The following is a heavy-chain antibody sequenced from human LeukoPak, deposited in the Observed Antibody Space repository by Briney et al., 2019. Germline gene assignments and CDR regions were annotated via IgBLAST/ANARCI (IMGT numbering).Heavy chain of an antibody. D-gene: IGHD3-22*01. J-gene: IGHJ3*02. CDR3: ALVVSADDAFDI. CDR1: GGSFSGYY. CDR2: INHSGGT. V-gene: IGHV4-34*01. Sequence: SETLSLTCAVDGGSFSGYYWSWIRQPPGKGLEWNGEINHSGGTNFNPCLKSRGTISVDTSKNQFSRKLSSVTAADTAVYYCALVVSADDAFDIWGQGTMVTVSS.